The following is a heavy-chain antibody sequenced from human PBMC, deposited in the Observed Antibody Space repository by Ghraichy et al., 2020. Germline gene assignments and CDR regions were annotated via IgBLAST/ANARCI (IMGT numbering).Heavy chain of an antibody. Sequence: MGWISTNTGNPTYAQGFTGRFVFSLDISFNTAYLEISSLKAEDTAVYYCARVSYMDVWGKGTTVTVSS. CDR2: ISTNTGNP. V-gene: IGHV7-4-1*02. J-gene: IGHJ6*03. CDR3: ARVSYMDV.